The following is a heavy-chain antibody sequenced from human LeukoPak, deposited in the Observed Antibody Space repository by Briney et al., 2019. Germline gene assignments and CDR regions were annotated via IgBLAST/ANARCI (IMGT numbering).Heavy chain of an antibody. CDR1: GGIFSSYA. V-gene: IGHV1-69*13. D-gene: IGHD3-22*01. CDR2: ISGYNGNT. CDR3: ARHNYYASTDYSGSDY. J-gene: IGHJ4*02. Sequence: GASVKVSCKASGGIFSSYAISWVRQAPGQGLEWMGWISGYNGNTNYAQKFQGRVTITADESTSTAYMELSSLRSEDTAVYYCARHNYYASTDYSGSDYWGQGTLVTVSS.